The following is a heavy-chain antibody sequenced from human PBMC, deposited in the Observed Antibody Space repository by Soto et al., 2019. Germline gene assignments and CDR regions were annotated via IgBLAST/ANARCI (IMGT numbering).Heavy chain of an antibody. Sequence: VQLVESGGGVVQPGRSLRLSCAASGFTFSDYAMHWVRQAPGKGLEWVAVVSHDGRNTHYADSVKGRFTISRYSSKNTVSLEIASLRAEDTAAYYCAQGGRQLLGTSDFTYWGQGALFTVSS. CDR1: GFTFSDYA. J-gene: IGHJ4*02. D-gene: IGHD6-19*01. CDR2: VSHDGRNT. CDR3: AQGGRQLLGTSDFTY. V-gene: IGHV3-30*03.